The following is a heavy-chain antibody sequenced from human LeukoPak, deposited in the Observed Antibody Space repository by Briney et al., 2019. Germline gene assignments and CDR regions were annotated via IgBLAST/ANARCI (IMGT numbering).Heavy chain of an antibody. Sequence: GGSLRLSCAASGFTVSSNYMSWVRQAPGKGLEWVSVIYSGGSTYYADSVKGRFTISRDNSKNTPYLQMNSLRAEDTAVYYCAREQLGASPFDYWGQGTLVTVSS. CDR2: IYSGGST. J-gene: IGHJ4*02. CDR3: AREQLGASPFDY. V-gene: IGHV3-66*01. D-gene: IGHD6-6*01. CDR1: GFTVSSNY.